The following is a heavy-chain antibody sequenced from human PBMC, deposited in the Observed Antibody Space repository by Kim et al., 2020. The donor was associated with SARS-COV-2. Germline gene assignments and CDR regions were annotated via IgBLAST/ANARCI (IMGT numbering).Heavy chain of an antibody. CDR3: AREQSWQWLECIDY. CDR2: INTNTGNP. CDR1: GYTFTSYA. J-gene: IGHJ4*02. Sequence: ASVKVSCKASGYTFTSYAMNWVRQAPGQGLEWMGWINTNTGNPTYAQGFTGRFVFSLDTSVSTAYLQISSLKAEDTAVYYCAREQSWQWLECIDYWGQGTLVTVSS. V-gene: IGHV7-4-1*02. D-gene: IGHD6-19*01.